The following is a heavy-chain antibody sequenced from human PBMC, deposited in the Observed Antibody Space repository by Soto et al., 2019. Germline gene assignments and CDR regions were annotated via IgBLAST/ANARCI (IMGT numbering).Heavy chain of an antibody. J-gene: IGHJ5*02. V-gene: IGHV1-18*01. CDR2: ISASNSYT. Sequence: ASVKVSCKTSGYSFNTYGSTGVRQAPGQGLEWMGLISASNSYTKSAEKFQGRVTMTTETSTNTAYMELRSLTYDDTAVYYCARESLLRPFKSFDPWGQRTLITVSS. CDR3: ARESLLRPFKSFDP. CDR1: GYSFNTYG.